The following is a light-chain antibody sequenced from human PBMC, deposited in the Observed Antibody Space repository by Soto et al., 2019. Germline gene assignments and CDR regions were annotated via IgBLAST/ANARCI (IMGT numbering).Light chain of an antibody. J-gene: IGLJ1*01. CDR3: SSYAGSNNLV. V-gene: IGLV2-8*01. CDR2: EVS. CDR1: SSDVGGYNY. Sequence: QSVLTQPPSASGSPGQSVTISCTGTSSDVGGYNYVSWYQQHPGKAPKLMIYEVSKRPSGVPARFSGSKPGNTASLTVPGLQAEEEAAYYCSSYAGSNNLVFGTGTKVTVL.